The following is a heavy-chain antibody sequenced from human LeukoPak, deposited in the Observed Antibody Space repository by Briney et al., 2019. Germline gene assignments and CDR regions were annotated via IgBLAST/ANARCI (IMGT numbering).Heavy chain of an antibody. CDR1: QFTFTTYA. CDR3: AKVATWTNFDS. J-gene: IGHJ4*02. V-gene: IGHV3-23*01. D-gene: IGHD3/OR15-3a*01. CDR2: IGDSGVPT. Sequence: PGGSLRLSCAASQFTFTTYAMSWVRQAPGRGLEWVSSIGDSGVPTYYADSVKGRFTISRDNSQNTLYLQMNSLGADDTAVYYCAKVATWTNFDSWGQGTLVTVTS.